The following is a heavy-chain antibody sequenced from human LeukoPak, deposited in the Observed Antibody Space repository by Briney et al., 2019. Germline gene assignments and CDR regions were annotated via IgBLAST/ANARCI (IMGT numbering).Heavy chain of an antibody. CDR2: IYWDDDT. J-gene: IGHJ4*02. CDR3: AHRGRRKNFHY. CDR1: GFSLSTRGVG. Sequence: SGPTLVNPTQTLTLTCTFSGFSLSTRGVGVGWIRQPPGKALEWLAVIYWDDDTRYSPSLQSRLTVTRDTSENQVVLTMTNMDPVDTATYYCAHRGRRKNFHYWGQGTLATVSS. V-gene: IGHV2-5*02.